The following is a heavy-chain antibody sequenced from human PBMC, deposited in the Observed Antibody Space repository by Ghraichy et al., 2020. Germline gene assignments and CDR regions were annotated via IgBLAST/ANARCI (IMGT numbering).Heavy chain of an antibody. J-gene: IGHJ4*02. V-gene: IGHV3-23*01. CDR2: IGGRGGST. CDR1: GFTFSSYA. D-gene: IGHD1-1*01. CDR3: AKGHSMNWNLFDY. Sequence: GGSLRLSCAASGFTFSSYAMSWVRQAPGKGLEWVSTIGGRGGSTYYADSVKGRFTISRDNSKNTLHLQMNSLRADDTAVYYCAKGHSMNWNLFDYWGQGTLVTVSS.